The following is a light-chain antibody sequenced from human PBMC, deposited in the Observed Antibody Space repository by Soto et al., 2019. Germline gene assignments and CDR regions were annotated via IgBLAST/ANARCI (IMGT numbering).Light chain of an antibody. J-gene: IGKJ3*01. Sequence: EIVLTHSPATLSLSPRERATLSCRASQSVSSYLAWYQQKPGQAPRLLIYDASNRATGIPARFSGSGSGTDFTLTISSLEPEDFAVYYCQQRVTFGPGTKVDI. V-gene: IGKV3-11*01. CDR2: DAS. CDR3: QQRVT. CDR1: QSVSSY.